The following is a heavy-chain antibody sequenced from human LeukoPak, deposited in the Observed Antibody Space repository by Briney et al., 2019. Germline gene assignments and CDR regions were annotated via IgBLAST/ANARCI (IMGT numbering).Heavy chain of an antibody. Sequence: GGSLRRSCAASGFTFSSYGMSWVRQAPGQGLEWGAGINWNGGSTGYADSVRGRFTLSRDYAKNYLDLQMNSLRAEDTALYYCARDYHPDYYDNIDYYADAFDIWGQGTMVTVSS. J-gene: IGHJ3*02. D-gene: IGHD3-22*01. CDR2: INWNGGST. V-gene: IGHV3-20*04. CDR1: GFTFSSYG. CDR3: ARDYHPDYYDNIDYYADAFDI.